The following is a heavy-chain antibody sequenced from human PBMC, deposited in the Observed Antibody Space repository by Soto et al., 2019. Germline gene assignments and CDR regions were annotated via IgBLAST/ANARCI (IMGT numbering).Heavy chain of an antibody. CDR3: ARQWGGYYDSSGSYGFDAFDI. D-gene: IGHD3-22*01. CDR1: GYSFTSYW. Sequence: GESLKISCKGSGYSFTSYWIGWVRQMPGKGLEWMGIIYPGDSDTRYSPSFQGQVTISADKSISTAYLQWSSLKASDTAMYYCARQWGGYYDSSGSYGFDAFDIWGQGTMVTVSS. J-gene: IGHJ3*02. V-gene: IGHV5-51*01. CDR2: IYPGDSDT.